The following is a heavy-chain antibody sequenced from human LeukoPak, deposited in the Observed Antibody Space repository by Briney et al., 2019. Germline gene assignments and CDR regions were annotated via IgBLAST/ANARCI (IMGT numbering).Heavy chain of an antibody. CDR3: ARVVVEQLYFDY. J-gene: IGHJ4*02. CDR1: GGTFSSYA. D-gene: IGHD2-21*01. CDR2: IIPIFGAA. V-gene: IGHV1-69*05. Sequence: ASVKVSCKASGGTFSSYAISWVRQAPGQGLEWMGGIIPIFGAANYAQKLQGRVTMTTDTSTSTAYMELRSLRSDDTAVYYCARVVVEQLYFDYWGQGTLVTVSS.